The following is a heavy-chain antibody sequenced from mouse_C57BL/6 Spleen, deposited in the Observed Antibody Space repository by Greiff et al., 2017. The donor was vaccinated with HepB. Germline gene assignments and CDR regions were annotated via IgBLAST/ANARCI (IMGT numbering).Heavy chain of an antibody. D-gene: IGHD2-1*01. CDR3: ATLGDYGNSWFAY. V-gene: IGHV1-52*01. Sequence: QVQLQQPGAELVRPGSSVKLSCKASGYTFTSYWMHWVKQRPIQGLEWIGNIDPSDSETHYNQKFKDKATLTVDKSSSTAYMQLSSLTSEDSAVYSCATLGDYGNSWFAYWGQGTLVTVSA. CDR2: IDPSDSET. CDR1: GYTFTSYW. J-gene: IGHJ3*01.